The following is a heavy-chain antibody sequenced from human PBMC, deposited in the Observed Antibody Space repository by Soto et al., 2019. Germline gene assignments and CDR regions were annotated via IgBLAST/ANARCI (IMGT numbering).Heavy chain of an antibody. V-gene: IGHV3-30-3*01. CDR3: AILLLWFGELLGPDAFDI. J-gene: IGHJ3*02. D-gene: IGHD3-10*01. Sequence: QVQLVESGGGVVQPGRSLRLSCAASGFTFSSYAMHWVRQAPGKGLEWVAVISYDGSNKYYADSVKGRFTISRDNSKNTLYLQMNSLRAEDTAVYYCAILLLWFGELLGPDAFDIWGQGTMVTVSS. CDR1: GFTFSSYA. CDR2: ISYDGSNK.